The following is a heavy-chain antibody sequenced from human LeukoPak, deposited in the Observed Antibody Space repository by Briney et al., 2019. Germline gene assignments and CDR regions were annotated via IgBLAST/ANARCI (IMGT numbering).Heavy chain of an antibody. J-gene: IGHJ2*01. V-gene: IGHV4-39*07. D-gene: IGHD3-16*01. Sequence: SETLSLTCTVSGGSISSSSYYWGWLRQPPGKGLEWIGSIYYSGSTYYNPSLKSRINISVDTSKNQFSLRLSSVTAADTAVYYCARGGHLGKYFDLWGRGTQVTVSS. CDR1: GGSISSSSYY. CDR3: ARGGHLGKYFDL. CDR2: IYYSGST.